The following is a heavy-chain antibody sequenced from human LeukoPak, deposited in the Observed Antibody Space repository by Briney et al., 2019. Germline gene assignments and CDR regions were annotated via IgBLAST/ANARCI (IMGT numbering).Heavy chain of an antibody. CDR1: GITFSTYA. Sequence: PGGSLRLSCAASGITFSTYAMHWVRQAPGKGLEWVAVISYDGSNKYYADSVKGRFTISRDNSKNTLYLQMNSLRAEDTAVYYCARENSGSYYYGMDVWGQGTTVTVSS. CDR3: ARENSGSYYYGMDV. D-gene: IGHD1-26*01. CDR2: ISYDGSNK. J-gene: IGHJ6*02. V-gene: IGHV3-30-3*01.